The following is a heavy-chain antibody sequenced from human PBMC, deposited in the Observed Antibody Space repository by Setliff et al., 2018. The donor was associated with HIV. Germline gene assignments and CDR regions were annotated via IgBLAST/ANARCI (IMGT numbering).Heavy chain of an antibody. CDR2: LYYSGAT. Sequence: SETLSLTCTVSGGSISSYYWSWIRQPPGKGLEWIGYLYYSGATNYNPSLKSRVTISEETSKNQVSLKLTSMPAPDAAVYYCARGFRSSSALYWYDPWGQGTLFTVSS. V-gene: IGHV4-59*12. D-gene: IGHD6-6*01. CDR1: GGSISSYY. J-gene: IGHJ5*02. CDR3: ARGFRSSSALYWYDP.